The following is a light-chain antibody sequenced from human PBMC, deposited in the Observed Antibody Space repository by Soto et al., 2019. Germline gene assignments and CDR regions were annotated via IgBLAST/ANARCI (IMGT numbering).Light chain of an antibody. CDR3: QQYYSYQWT. CDR1: QGISSY. V-gene: IGKV1-8*01. Sequence: AIRMTQSPSSLSASTGDRVTITCRASQGISSYLAWYQQKPGKAPKLLIYAASTLQSGVPSRFSGSGSGTDFTLTISCLQSEDSATYYCQQYYSYQWTFGQGTKVEIK. CDR2: AAS. J-gene: IGKJ1*01.